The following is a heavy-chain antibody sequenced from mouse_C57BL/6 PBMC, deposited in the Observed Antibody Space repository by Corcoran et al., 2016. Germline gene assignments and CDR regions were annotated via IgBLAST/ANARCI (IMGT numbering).Heavy chain of an antibody. CDR2: IVPGSGST. J-gene: IGHJ1*03. CDR1: GYPFTDYY. V-gene: IGHV1-75*01. D-gene: IGHD2-4*01. CDR3: ARRDYDYDDWYFDV. Sequence: QVQLQQSGPELVKPGASVKISCKAYGYPFTDYYINWVKQGPGQGLEWLGWIVPGSGSTYYNEKFKGKATLTVDKSSSTAYMLLSSLTSEDSAVYFCARRDYDYDDWYFDVWGTGTTVTVSS.